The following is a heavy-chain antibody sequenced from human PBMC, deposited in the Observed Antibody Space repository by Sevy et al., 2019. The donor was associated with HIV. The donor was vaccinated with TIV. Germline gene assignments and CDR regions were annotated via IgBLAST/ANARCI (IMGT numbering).Heavy chain of an antibody. CDR2: IIPIFGTA. Sequence: ASVKVSCKASGGTFSSYAISWVRQAPGQGLEWMGGIIPIFGTANYAQKFQGRVTIIAGESTSTAYMELSSLRSEDTAVYYCARGNSNYVYYYYGMDVWGQGTTVTVSS. CDR3: ARGNSNYVYYYYGMDV. J-gene: IGHJ6*02. D-gene: IGHD4-4*01. CDR1: GGTFSSYA. V-gene: IGHV1-69*13.